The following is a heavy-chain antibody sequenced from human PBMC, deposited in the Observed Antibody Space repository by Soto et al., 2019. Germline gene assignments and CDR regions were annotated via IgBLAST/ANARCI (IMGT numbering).Heavy chain of an antibody. V-gene: IGHV1-18*04. CDR1: GYTFTSYG. D-gene: IGHD2-15*01. CDR3: ARGVVAASRVGSFDP. Sequence: QVQLVQSGAEVKKPGASVKVSCKASGYTFTSYGISWVRQAPGQGLEGMGWISAYNGNTNHAQKLQGRVTMTTDTASSTAYMELRSLRSDDTAGYYRARGVVAASRVGSFDPGGQGTLVTVSS. J-gene: IGHJ5*02. CDR2: ISAYNGNT.